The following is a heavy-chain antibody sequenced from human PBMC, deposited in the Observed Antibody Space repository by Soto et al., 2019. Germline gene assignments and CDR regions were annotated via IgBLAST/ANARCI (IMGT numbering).Heavy chain of an antibody. J-gene: IGHJ4*02. D-gene: IGHD6-19*01. Sequence: EVQLVESGGGLVQPGRSLRLSCAASGFTFDDYAMHWVRQAPGKGLEWVSGISWNSGSIGYADSVKGRFTISRDNAKNSLYLQMNGLRAEETALYYCAKDRGLVLSFYFDYWGQGTLVTVSS. CDR3: AKDRGLVLSFYFDY. CDR2: ISWNSGSI. CDR1: GFTFDDYA. V-gene: IGHV3-9*01.